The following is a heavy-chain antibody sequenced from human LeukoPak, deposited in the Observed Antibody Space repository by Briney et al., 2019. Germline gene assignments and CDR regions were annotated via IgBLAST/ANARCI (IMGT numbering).Heavy chain of an antibody. V-gene: IGHV3-23*01. Sequence: GGSLRLSCAASGFTFSSYGMHWVRQAPGKGLEWVAGTSGSGSSTYYTDSVKGRFTISRDNSRNILYLQMHSLRAEDTAVYYCAKGWLKSSLDGFDIWGQGTMVTVSS. J-gene: IGHJ3*02. CDR2: TSGSGSST. CDR1: GFTFSSYG. D-gene: IGHD3-10*01. CDR3: AKGWLKSSLDGFDI.